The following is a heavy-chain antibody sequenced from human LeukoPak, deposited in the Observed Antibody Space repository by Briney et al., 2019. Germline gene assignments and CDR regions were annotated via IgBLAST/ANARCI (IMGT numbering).Heavy chain of an antibody. D-gene: IGHD3-10*01. V-gene: IGHV3-23*01. Sequence: GSLRLSCAASGFTFSSYAMSWVRQAPGKGLEWVSAISGSGGSTYYADSVKGRFTISRDNSKDTLYLQMNSLRAEDTAVYYCAKGLLWPPKNFDYWGQGTLVTVSS. CDR3: AKGLLWPPKNFDY. J-gene: IGHJ4*02. CDR2: ISGSGGST. CDR1: GFTFSSYA.